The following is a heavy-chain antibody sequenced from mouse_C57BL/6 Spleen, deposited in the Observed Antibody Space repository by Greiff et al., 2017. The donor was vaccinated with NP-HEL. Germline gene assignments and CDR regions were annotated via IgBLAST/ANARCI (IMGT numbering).Heavy chain of an antibody. Sequence: DVKLQESGPGLVKPSQSLSLTCSVTGYSITSGYYWNWIRQFPGNKLEWMGYISYDGSNNYNPSLKNRISITRDRSKNQFFLKLNSVTTEDTATYYCARKTFYAMDYWGQGTSVTVSS. CDR1: GYSITSGYY. CDR3: ARKTFYAMDY. J-gene: IGHJ4*01. V-gene: IGHV3-6*01. CDR2: ISYDGSN.